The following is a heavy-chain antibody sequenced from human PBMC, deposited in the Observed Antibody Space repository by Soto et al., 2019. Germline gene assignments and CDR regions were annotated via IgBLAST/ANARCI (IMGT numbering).Heavy chain of an antibody. CDR2: ISAYNGNT. D-gene: IGHD6-13*01. J-gene: IGHJ5*02. CDR1: GYTFTSYG. Sequence: QVQLVQSGAEVKKPGASVKVSCKASGYTFTSYGISWVRQAPGQGLEWMGWISAYNGNTNYAQKLQGRVTMTTDTSTSTAYMELRSQRSDDTAVYYCAIDARAAAAWVSVDPWGQGTLVTVSS. V-gene: IGHV1-18*01. CDR3: AIDARAAAAWVSVDP.